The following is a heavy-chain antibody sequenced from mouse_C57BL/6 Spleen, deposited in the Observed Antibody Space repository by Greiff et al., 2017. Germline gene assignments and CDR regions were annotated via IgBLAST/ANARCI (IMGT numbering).Heavy chain of an antibody. V-gene: IGHV1-7*01. CDR1: GYTFTSYW. Sequence: VQLQQSGAELAKPGASVKLSCKASGYTFTSYWMHWVKQRPGQGLEWIGYISPSSGYTKYNQKFEDKATLTADKSSSTAYMQLSSLTYEDSAVYYCARGDYGSSYDYWGQGTTLTVSS. CDR2: ISPSSGYT. CDR3: ARGDYGSSYDY. J-gene: IGHJ2*01. D-gene: IGHD1-1*01.